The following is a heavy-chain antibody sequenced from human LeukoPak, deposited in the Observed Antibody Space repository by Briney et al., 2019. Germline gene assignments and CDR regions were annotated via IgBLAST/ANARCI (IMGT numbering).Heavy chain of an antibody. Sequence: GGSLRLSCTASGLTFGDYVMSWFRQAPGKGLEWVGFIRSKAYGGTTEYAASVKGRFTISRDDSKSIAYLQMNSLKTEDTAVYYCARDLMGIAYRGAFYYWGQGTLVTVSS. J-gene: IGHJ4*02. CDR2: IRSKAYGGTT. V-gene: IGHV3-49*03. D-gene: IGHD6-13*01. CDR1: GLTFGDYV. CDR3: ARDLMGIAYRGAFYY.